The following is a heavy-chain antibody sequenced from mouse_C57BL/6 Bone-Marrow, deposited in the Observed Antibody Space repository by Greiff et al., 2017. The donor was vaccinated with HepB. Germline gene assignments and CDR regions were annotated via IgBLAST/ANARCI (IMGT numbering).Heavy chain of an antibody. J-gene: IGHJ2*01. V-gene: IGHV7-3*01. CDR3: ARYMAAQALYYFDY. CDR1: GFTFTDYY. D-gene: IGHD3-2*02. CDR2: IRNKANGYTT. Sequence: DVMLVESGGGLVQPGGSLSLSCAASGFTFTDYYMSWVRQPPGKALEWLGFIRNKANGYTTEYSASVKGRFTISRDNSQSILYLQMNALRAEDSATYYCARYMAAQALYYFDYWGQGTTLTVSS.